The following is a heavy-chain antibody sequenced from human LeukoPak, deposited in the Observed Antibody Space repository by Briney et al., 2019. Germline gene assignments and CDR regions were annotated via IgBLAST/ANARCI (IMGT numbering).Heavy chain of an antibody. CDR1: GFTFSSYA. CDR3: ANRARRIAAPWDYFDY. V-gene: IGHV3-23*01. D-gene: IGHD6-6*01. Sequence: QTGGSLRLSCAASGFTFSSYAMSWVRQAPGKGLEWVSAISGSGGSTYYADSVKGRFTISRDNSKNTLYLQMNSLRAEDTAVYYCANRARRIAAPWDYFDYWGQGTLVTVSS. J-gene: IGHJ4*02. CDR2: ISGSGGST.